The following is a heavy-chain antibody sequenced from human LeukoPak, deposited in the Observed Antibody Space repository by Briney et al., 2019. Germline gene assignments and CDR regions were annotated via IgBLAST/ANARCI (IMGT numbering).Heavy chain of an antibody. D-gene: IGHD3-10*01. CDR3: ARDLYGSGSSVDY. CDR2: ISGAGNT. J-gene: IGHJ4*02. V-gene: IGHV3-66*02. CDR1: GFTVSSNY. Sequence: GGSLRLPCAASGFTVSSNYMSWVRQAPGKGLEWVSVISGAGNTYYADSVKGRFTVSRDSSKNTLYLQMNSLRAEDTAVYYCARDLYGSGSSVDYWGQGTLVTVSS.